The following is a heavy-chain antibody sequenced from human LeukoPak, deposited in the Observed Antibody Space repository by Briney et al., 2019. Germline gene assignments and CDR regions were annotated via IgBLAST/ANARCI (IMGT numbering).Heavy chain of an antibody. CDR3: ASLPSVLMVYAPPHDAFDI. Sequence: GGSLRLSCAASGFTFSSYAMHWVRQAPGKGLEWVAVISYDGSNKYYADSVKGRFTISGDNSKNTLYLQMNSLRAEDTAVYYCASLPSVLMVYAPPHDAFDIWGQGTMVTVSS. V-gene: IGHV3-30-3*01. CDR1: GFTFSSYA. CDR2: ISYDGSNK. J-gene: IGHJ3*02. D-gene: IGHD2-8*01.